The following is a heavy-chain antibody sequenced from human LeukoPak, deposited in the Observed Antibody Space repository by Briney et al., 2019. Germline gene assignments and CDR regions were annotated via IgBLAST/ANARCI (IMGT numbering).Heavy chain of an antibody. Sequence: SSETLSLTCTVSGGSISSYYWSWIRQPPGKGLEWIGYIYYSGSTNYNPSLKSRVTISVDTSRNQFSLKLSSVTAADTAVYYCARAEYYFDYWGQGTLVTVSS. V-gene: IGHV4-59*01. CDR1: GGSISSYY. CDR3: ARAEYYFDY. CDR2: IYYSGST. J-gene: IGHJ4*02.